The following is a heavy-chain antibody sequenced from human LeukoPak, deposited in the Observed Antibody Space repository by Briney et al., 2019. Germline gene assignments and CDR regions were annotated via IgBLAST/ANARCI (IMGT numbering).Heavy chain of an antibody. Sequence: SETLSLTCTVSGGSISSSSYYWGWIRQHPGKGLEWIGYIYYSGSTYYNPSLKSRVTISVDTSKNQFSLKLSSVTAADTAVYYCARGDSSSCFDYWGQGTLVTVSS. CDR1: GGSISSSSYY. CDR3: ARGDSSSCFDY. CDR2: IYYSGST. D-gene: IGHD6-13*01. J-gene: IGHJ4*02. V-gene: IGHV4-31*03.